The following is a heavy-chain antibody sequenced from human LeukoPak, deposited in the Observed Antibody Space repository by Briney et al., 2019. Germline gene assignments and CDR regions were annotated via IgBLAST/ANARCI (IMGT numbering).Heavy chain of an antibody. CDR1: GFTFSSYS. V-gene: IGHV3-21*04. CDR2: ISSSSSYI. D-gene: IGHD1/OR15-1a*01. J-gene: IGHJ6*03. CDR3: AKDIRGNTGLGSMDV. Sequence: GGSLRLSCAASGFTFSSYSMNWVRQAPGKGLEWVSSISSSSSYIYYADSVKGRFTISRDNAKNSLYLQMNSLRAEDTAVYPCAKDIRGNTGLGSMDVWGKGTTVTVSS.